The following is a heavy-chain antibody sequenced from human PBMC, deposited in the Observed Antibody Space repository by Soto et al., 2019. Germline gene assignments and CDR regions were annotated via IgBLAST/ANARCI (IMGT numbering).Heavy chain of an antibody. D-gene: IGHD3-3*01. J-gene: IGHJ4*02. V-gene: IGHV3-30*03. CDR3: ARGHYDHWSGWVDH. Sequence: GGSLRLSGVGSGFRLGSHCMHWVRQAPCKGLEWVALISYNGDNQYYAESVKGRFIISRDNSKNTLFLQINSLRPDDKAVYYCARGHYDHWSGWVDHSGQGALVTVSS. CDR1: GFRLGSHC. CDR2: ISYNGDNQ.